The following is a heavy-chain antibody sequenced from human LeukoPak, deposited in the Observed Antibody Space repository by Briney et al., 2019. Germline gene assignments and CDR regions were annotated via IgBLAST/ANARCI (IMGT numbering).Heavy chain of an antibody. CDR3: ARDYDSSGYYPNWFDP. Sequence: SETLPLTCTVSGGSISSYYWSWIRQPPGKGLEWIGCIYYSGSTNYNPSLKSRVTISVDTSKNQFSLKLSSVTAADTAVYYCARDYDSSGYYPNWFDPWGQGTLVTVSS. J-gene: IGHJ5*02. CDR2: IYYSGST. D-gene: IGHD3-22*01. V-gene: IGHV4-59*01. CDR1: GGSISSYY.